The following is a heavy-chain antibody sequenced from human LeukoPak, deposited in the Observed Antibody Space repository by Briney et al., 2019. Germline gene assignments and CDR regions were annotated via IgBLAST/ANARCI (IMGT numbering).Heavy chain of an antibody. Sequence: ETLSLTCAVYGGSFSGYYWSWIRQPPGKGPEWIGEINHSGSTNYNPSLKSRVTISVDTSKNQFSLKLSSVTAADTAVYYCARAAVWGSYRSPPYYYYYGMDVWGQGTTVTVSS. CDR1: GGSFSGYY. CDR2: INHSGST. V-gene: IGHV4-34*01. CDR3: ARAAVWGSYRSPPYYYYYGMDV. J-gene: IGHJ6*02. D-gene: IGHD3-16*02.